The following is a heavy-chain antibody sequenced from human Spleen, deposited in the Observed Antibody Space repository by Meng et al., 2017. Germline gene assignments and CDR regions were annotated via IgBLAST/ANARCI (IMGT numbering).Heavy chain of an antibody. D-gene: IGHD6-19*01. J-gene: IGHJ3*02. CDR3: ARARSGWKNDAFDI. CDR2: IYPRDSDS. CDR1: GYSFTSYC. V-gene: IGHV5-51*01. Sequence: GESLKISCKGSGYSFTSYCIGWVRQMPGKGLEWMGIIYPRDSDSTYSPSFQGQVTISADKSISTAYLQWSSLKAPDTAIYYCARARSGWKNDAFDIWGQGTMVTVSS.